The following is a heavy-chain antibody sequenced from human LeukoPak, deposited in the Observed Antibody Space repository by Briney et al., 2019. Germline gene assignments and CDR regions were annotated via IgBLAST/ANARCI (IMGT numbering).Heavy chain of an antibody. V-gene: IGHV3-21*01. Sequence: GGSLRLSCAASGFTFSSYSMNWVRQAPGKGLEWVSSIASRSTYMYYADSVKGRFTISRDNAKNSLYLQMNSLRAEDTAVYYCARDLRGTGYSSGWAFDYWGQGTQVTVSS. J-gene: IGHJ4*02. CDR3: ARDLRGTGYSSGWAFDY. D-gene: IGHD6-19*01. CDR2: IASRSTYM. CDR1: GFTFSSYS.